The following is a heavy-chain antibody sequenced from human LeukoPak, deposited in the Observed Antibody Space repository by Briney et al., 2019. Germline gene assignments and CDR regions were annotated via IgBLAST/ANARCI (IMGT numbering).Heavy chain of an antibody. J-gene: IGHJ4*02. Sequence: PSETLSLTCTVSGGSISTYYWSWIRQSPGRGLEWIGYIHNSGTTNYNPSLKSRVTFSVDTSNNQFSLELSSVTAADTAVYYSARLASGSYGPLTPFDYWGQGTLVTVSS. CDR1: GGSISTYY. V-gene: IGHV4-59*01. CDR3: ARLASGSYGPLTPFDY. D-gene: IGHD1-26*01. CDR2: IHNSGTT.